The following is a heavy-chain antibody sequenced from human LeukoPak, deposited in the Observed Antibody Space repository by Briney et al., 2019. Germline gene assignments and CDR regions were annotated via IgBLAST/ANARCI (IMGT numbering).Heavy chain of an antibody. CDR1: GFTFSNAW. V-gene: IGHV3-15*01. Sequence: GGSLRLSCAASGFTFSNAWMSWVRQAPGKGLEWVGRIKSKTDGGTTDYAAPVKGRFTISRDNSKNTLYLQMNSLRAEDTAVYYCAKDLGPYDILTGWGAFDIWGQGTMVTVSS. D-gene: IGHD3-9*01. J-gene: IGHJ3*02. CDR2: IKSKTDGGTT. CDR3: AKDLGPYDILTGWGAFDI.